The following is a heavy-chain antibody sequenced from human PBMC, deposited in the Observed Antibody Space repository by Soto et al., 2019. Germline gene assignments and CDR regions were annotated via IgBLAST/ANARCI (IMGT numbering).Heavy chain of an antibody. CDR2: IYHSGST. Sequence: SETLCLTYAVSGGSISGSNWWSWVRQPPGKGLEWIGEIYHSGSTNYNPSLKSRVTISVDKSKNQFSLKLSSVTAADTAVYYCARVAVAGTRVDYWGQGTLVTVSS. V-gene: IGHV4-4*02. J-gene: IGHJ4*02. CDR1: GGSISGSNW. D-gene: IGHD6-19*01. CDR3: ARVAVAGTRVDY.